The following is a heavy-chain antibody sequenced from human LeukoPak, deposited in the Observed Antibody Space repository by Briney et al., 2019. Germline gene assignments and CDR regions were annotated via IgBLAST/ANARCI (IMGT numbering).Heavy chain of an antibody. D-gene: IGHD3-10*01. CDR1: GFTVSSNS. V-gene: IGHV3-53*01. CDR3: ARKSASGNYPLDY. Sequence: PGGSLRLSCTVSGFTVSSNSMSWVRQAPGKGLEWVSFIYSGGNTHYSDSVKGRFTISRDNAKNTVFLQMSSLRAEDTALYYCARKSASGNYPLDYWGQGTLVTVSS. J-gene: IGHJ4*02. CDR2: IYSGGNT.